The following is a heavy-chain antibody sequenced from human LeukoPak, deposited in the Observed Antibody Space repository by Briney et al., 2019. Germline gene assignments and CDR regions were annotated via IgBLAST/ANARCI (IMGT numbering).Heavy chain of an antibody. J-gene: IGHJ4*02. V-gene: IGHV3-48*03. CDR2: ISSSGSTV. Sequence: GGSLRLSCAASGFSFSTYEMHWVRQAPGKGLEWVSDISSSGSTVYYADSVKGRFTTSRDNANNYLYLQMHSLRAEDTAVYYCSLLAVASPQDYWGQGTLVTDSS. CDR3: SLLAVASPQDY. D-gene: IGHD6-19*01. CDR1: GFSFSTYE.